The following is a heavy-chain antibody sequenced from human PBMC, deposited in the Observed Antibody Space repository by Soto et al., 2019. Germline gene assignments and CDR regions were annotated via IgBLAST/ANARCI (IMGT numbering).Heavy chain of an antibody. J-gene: IGHJ6*02. CDR3: AKDRAVVVPVSTSYFHYYGLDV. Sequence: VQLVESGGGLVQPGGSLRLSCAASGFTLDDYTMHWVRQAPGKGLEWVSGVGWNGGDIVYADSVKGRFIVSRDNTKNSLYLEVNSLRAEDTAIYYCAKDRAVVVPVSTSYFHYYGLDVWGQGTTVTVS. CDR2: VGWNGGDI. CDR1: GFTLDDYT. V-gene: IGHV3-9*01. D-gene: IGHD2-2*01.